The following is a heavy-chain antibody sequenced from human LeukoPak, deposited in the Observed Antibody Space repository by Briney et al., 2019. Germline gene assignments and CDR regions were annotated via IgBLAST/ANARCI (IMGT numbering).Heavy chain of an antibody. CDR3: ARISILTIFGVVIITEHYYFDY. J-gene: IGHJ4*02. CDR2: INPTGGST. Sequence: GASVKVSCKASGYTFTSYYMHWVRQAPGQGLEWMGLINPTGGSTGYAQKFQGRVTITADESTSTAYMELSSLRAEDTAVYYCARISILTIFGVVIITEHYYFDYWGQGTLVTVSS. V-gene: IGHV1-46*01. CDR1: GYTFTSYY. D-gene: IGHD3-3*01.